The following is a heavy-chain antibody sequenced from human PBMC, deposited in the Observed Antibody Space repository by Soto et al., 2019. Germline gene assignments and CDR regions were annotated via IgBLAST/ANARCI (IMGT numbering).Heavy chain of an antibody. V-gene: IGHV3-23*01. CDR1: GFTFSSYA. J-gene: IGHJ2*01. CDR2: ISGSGGST. Sequence: GGSLRLSCAASGFTFSSYAMSWVRQAPGKGLEWVSAISGSGGSTYYADSVKGRFTISRDNSKNTLYLQMNSLRAEDTAVYYCAKAGLRFLEWSRPDWYFDLWGRGTLVTVSS. D-gene: IGHD3-3*01. CDR3: AKAGLRFLEWSRPDWYFDL.